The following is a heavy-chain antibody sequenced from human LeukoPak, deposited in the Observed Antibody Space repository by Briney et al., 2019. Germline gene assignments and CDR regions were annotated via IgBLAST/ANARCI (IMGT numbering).Heavy chain of an antibody. Sequence: GGSLRLSCSASGFXFSSYAIHWVRQAPGKGLEYVSVISSNGGSTYYADAVKGRFTISRDTSMNTPYLQMSSLRGEDTAVYYCVKGHLVWELGDYFDYWGQGTLVTVSS. D-gene: IGHD1-26*01. V-gene: IGHV3-64D*09. J-gene: IGHJ4*02. CDR3: VKGHLVWELGDYFDY. CDR1: GFXFSSYA. CDR2: ISSNGGST.